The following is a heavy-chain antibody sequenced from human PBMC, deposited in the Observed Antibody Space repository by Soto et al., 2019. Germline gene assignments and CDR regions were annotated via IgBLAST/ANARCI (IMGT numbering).Heavy chain of an antibody. J-gene: IGHJ4*02. Sequence: GASVKVSCKASGYTFTSYGISWVRQAPGQGLEWMGWISAYNCNTNYAQKLQGRVTMTTDTSTSTAYMERRSLRSDDTAGYCCARVLESLGMGDYWGQGTLVNVSS. D-gene: IGHD7-27*01. V-gene: IGHV1-18*01. CDR1: GYTFTSYG. CDR3: ARVLESLGMGDY. CDR2: ISAYNCNT.